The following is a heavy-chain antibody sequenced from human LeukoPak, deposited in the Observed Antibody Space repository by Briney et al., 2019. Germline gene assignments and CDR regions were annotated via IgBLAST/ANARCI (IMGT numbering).Heavy chain of an antibody. D-gene: IGHD3-22*01. V-gene: IGHV1-2*06. CDR2: INPNSGGT. CDR1: GYTFTGYY. CDR3: ARDSGDYDSSGYLYYLDY. Sequence: ASVKVSCKASGYTFTGYYMHWVRQAPGQGLEWMGRINPNSGGTNYAQKFQGRVTMTRDMSISTAYMELSRLKSDDTAVYYCARDSGDYDSSGYLYYLDYWGQGTLVTVSS. J-gene: IGHJ4*02.